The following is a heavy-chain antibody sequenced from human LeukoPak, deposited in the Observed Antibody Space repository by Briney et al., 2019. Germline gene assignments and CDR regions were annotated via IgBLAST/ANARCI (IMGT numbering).Heavy chain of an antibody. CDR2: IYYSGST. CDR3: ASHMAAIYYFDY. J-gene: IGHJ4*02. V-gene: IGHV4-39*01. CDR1: GGSISSSSYY. Sequence: PSETLSLTCTISGGSISSSSYYWGWIRQPPGKGLEWIGSIYYSGSTYYNPSLKSRVTISVDTSKNQFSLKLSSVTAADTAVYYCASHMAAIYYFDYWGQGTLVTVSS. D-gene: IGHD5-18*01.